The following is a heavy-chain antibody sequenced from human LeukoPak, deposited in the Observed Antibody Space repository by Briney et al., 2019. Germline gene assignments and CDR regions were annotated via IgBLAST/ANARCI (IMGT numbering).Heavy chain of an antibody. V-gene: IGHV3-21*01. J-gene: IGHJ3*02. CDR2: IVGSARYM. D-gene: IGHD6-13*01. Sequence: GGSLRLSCAASGFTFNDYNMNWVRQAPGKGLEGVSSIVGSARYMYYADSVRGRFTISRDNAKKSLYLQMNSLRAEDTAVYYCARDRGAAAGFDAFDIWGQGTMVTVSS. CDR3: ARDRGAAAGFDAFDI. CDR1: GFTFNDYN.